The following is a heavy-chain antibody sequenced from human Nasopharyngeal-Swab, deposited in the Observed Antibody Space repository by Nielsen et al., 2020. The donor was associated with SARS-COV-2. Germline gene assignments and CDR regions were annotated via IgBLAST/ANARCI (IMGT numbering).Heavy chain of an antibody. J-gene: IGHJ6*02. CDR3: ASSTGYSSSWYDNYYYYGMEV. V-gene: IGHV3-21*01. CDR2: ISSSSSYI. CDR1: GFTFSSYS. D-gene: IGHD6-13*01. Sequence: GESLKISCAASGFTFSSYSMNWVRQAPGKGLEWVSSISSSSSYIYYADSVKGRFTISRDNAKNSLYLQMNSLRAEDTAVYYCASSTGYSSSWYDNYYYYGMEVWGQGTTVTVSS.